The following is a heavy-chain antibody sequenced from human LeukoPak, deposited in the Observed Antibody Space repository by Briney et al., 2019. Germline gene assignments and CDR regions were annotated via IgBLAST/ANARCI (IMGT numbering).Heavy chain of an antibody. CDR2: IIPILGIA. J-gene: IGHJ4*02. D-gene: IGHD6-19*01. V-gene: IGHV1-69*04. Sequence: GASVKVSCKASGGTFSSYAISWVRQAPGQGLEWMGRIIPILGIANYAQKFQGRVTITADKSTSTAYMELSSLRSEDTAVYYCASLYSSGWYAFYFDYWGQGTLVTVSS. CDR3: ASLYSSGWYAFYFDY. CDR1: GGTFSSYA.